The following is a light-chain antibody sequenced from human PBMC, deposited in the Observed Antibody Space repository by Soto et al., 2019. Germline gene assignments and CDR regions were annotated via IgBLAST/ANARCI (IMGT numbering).Light chain of an antibody. CDR2: AAS. CDR3: QQYQSHST. CDR1: QSIGTW. Sequence: IQMTQSPSTLSASVGVRVTITCRASQSIGTWLAWYQQKPGKAPNVLIYAASSLESGVPSRFSGSGSATEFTLTISSLQPDDFATYYCQQYQSHSTFGQGTRVEVK. V-gene: IGKV1-5*03. J-gene: IGKJ1*01.